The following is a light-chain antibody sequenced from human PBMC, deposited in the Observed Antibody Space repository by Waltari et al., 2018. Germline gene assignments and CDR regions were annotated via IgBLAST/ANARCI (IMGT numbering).Light chain of an antibody. CDR1: SGPSSNI. V-gene: IGLV4-69*01. CDR3: ETGGHGTWV. J-gene: IGLJ3*02. CDR2: VNSDGSH. Sequence: QLVLTQSPSASASLGASVKLTCTLSSGPSSNIIAWPQQQPGKGPRYLMKVNSDGSHRKGDEIPDRFSGSSSGAERYLTISSLQSEDEADYYCETGGHGTWVFGGGTKLTVL.